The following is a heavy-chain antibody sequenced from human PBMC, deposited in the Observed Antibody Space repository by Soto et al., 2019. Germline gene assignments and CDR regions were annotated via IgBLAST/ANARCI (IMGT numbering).Heavy chain of an antibody. CDR1: GGTFSSYA. J-gene: IGHJ5*02. Sequence: SVKVSCKASGGTFSSYAISWVRQAPGQGLEWMGGIIPIFGTANYAQKFQGRVTITADESTSTAYMELSSLRSEDTAVYYCARSHPYFVVVVAAIAATGFDPWGQGTLVTVSS. V-gene: IGHV1-69*13. CDR2: IIPIFGTA. D-gene: IGHD2-15*01. CDR3: ARSHPYFVVVVAAIAATGFDP.